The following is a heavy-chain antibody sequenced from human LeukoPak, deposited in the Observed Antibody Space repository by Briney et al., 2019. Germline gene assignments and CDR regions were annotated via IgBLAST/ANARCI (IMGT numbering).Heavy chain of an antibody. Sequence: ASVKVSCKASGYTFTSYGISWVRQAPGQGLEWMGWINPNSGGTNYAQKFQGRVTMTRDTSISTAYMELSRLRSDDTAVYYCARVSCSGGSCYSKLPDYWGQGTLVTVSS. D-gene: IGHD2-15*01. J-gene: IGHJ4*02. CDR1: GYTFTSYG. CDR2: INPNSGGT. CDR3: ARVSCSGGSCYSKLPDY. V-gene: IGHV1-2*02.